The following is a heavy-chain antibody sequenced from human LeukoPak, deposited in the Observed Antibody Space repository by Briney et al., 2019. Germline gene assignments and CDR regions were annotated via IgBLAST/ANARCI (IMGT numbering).Heavy chain of an antibody. V-gene: IGHV4-34*01. CDR3: ARGGYDY. J-gene: IGHJ4*02. Sequence: SETLSLTCAVYGGSFSGYYWSWIRQPPGKGLEWIGEINHSGSTNYNPSLKSRVTISVDTPKNQFSLKLSSVTAADTAVYYCARGGYDYWGQGTLVTVSS. D-gene: IGHD5-12*01. CDR2: INHSGST. CDR1: GGSFSGYY.